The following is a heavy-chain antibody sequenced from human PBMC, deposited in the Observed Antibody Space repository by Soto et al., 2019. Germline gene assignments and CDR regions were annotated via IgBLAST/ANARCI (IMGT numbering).Heavy chain of an antibody. J-gene: IGHJ6*03. Sequence: VQLVQSGAEVKKPGSSVKVSCKASGGTFSSYTISWVRQAPGQGLEWMGRIIPILGIANYAQKFQGRVTITADKSTSTAYMELSSLRSEDTAVYYCARERGSFSGDYYYYYMDVWGKGTTVTVSS. CDR1: GGTFSSYT. CDR2: IIPILGIA. D-gene: IGHD1-26*01. CDR3: ARERGSFSGDYYYYYMDV. V-gene: IGHV1-69*08.